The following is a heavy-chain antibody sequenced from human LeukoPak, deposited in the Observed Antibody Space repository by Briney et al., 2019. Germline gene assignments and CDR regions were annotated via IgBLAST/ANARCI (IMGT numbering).Heavy chain of an antibody. CDR3: ARVGDWNDLVY. D-gene: IGHD1-1*01. CDR1: GFLFSAYY. CDR2: ILYSGTT. V-gene: IGHV4-59*01. J-gene: IGHJ4*02. Sequence: KPGGSLILSCAASGFLFSAYYMTWIRQAPGKGLEWIGYILYSGTTINYNPSLKSRVTISVDTSKNQFSLKLSSVTAADTAVYYCARVGDWNDLVYWGQGTLVTVSS.